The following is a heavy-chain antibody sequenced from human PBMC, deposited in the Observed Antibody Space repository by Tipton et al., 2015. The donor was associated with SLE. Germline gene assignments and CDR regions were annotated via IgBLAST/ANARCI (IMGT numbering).Heavy chain of an antibody. CDR3: AASTSSYFYYGLDV. CDR1: GYSITTNYQ. D-gene: IGHD6-6*01. Sequence: TLSLTCTVSGYSITTNYQWGWIRQPPGKGLEWIGSISHTGSTYYNPALSSRFTISAATSNNHFSLRLESVTAADTAVYYCAASTSSYFYYGLDVWGQGTTVTVSS. CDR2: ISHTGST. V-gene: IGHV4-38-2*02. J-gene: IGHJ6*02.